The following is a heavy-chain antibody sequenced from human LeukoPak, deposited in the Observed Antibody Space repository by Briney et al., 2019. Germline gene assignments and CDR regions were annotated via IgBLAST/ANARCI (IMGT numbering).Heavy chain of an antibody. J-gene: IGHJ6*03. CDR2: VNPSSGGP. D-gene: IGHD3/OR15-3a*01. CDR3: AKDLRSWRYHDTWTGSYYYYYMDV. CDR1: GYSFAGYH. V-gene: IGHV1-2*02. Sequence: EASVRVSCKASGYSFAGYHIHWLRQAPGQGFEWMGWVNPSSGGPLYAQKFQGRVTMTRDTSINTAHMELSSLTSDDTAVYYCAKDLRSWRYHDTWTGSYYYYYMDVWGTGTTVTVSS.